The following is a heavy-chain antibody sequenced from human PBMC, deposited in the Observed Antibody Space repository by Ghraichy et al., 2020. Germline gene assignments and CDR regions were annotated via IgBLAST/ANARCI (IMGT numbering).Heavy chain of an antibody. CDR3: ARHSRIGGDF. CDR1: DSIKSTGHY. D-gene: IGHD2/OR15-2a*01. CDR2: IHYSGIT. J-gene: IGHJ4*02. Sequence: SETLSLTCTVDSIKSTGHYWGWVRQPPGKGLEWIASIHYSGITYKNPSLQSRLTTSVDTSKNQISLNLTSVTAACTAVYFCARHSRIGGDFWGPGTLVIVS. V-gene: IGHV4-39*01.